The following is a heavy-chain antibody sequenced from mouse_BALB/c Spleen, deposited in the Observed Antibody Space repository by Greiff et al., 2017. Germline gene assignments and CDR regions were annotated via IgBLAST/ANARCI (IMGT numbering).Heavy chain of an antibody. Sequence: EVKRVESGGGLVQPGGSRKLSCAASGFTFSSFGMHWVRQAPEKGLEWVAYISSGSSTIYYADTVKGRFTISRDNPKNTLFLQMTSLRSEDTAMYYCARSYGGYMDYWGQGTSVTVSS. CDR1: GFTFSSFG. CDR3: ARSYGGYMDY. D-gene: IGHD1-1*01. CDR2: ISSGSSTI. J-gene: IGHJ4*01. V-gene: IGHV5-17*02.